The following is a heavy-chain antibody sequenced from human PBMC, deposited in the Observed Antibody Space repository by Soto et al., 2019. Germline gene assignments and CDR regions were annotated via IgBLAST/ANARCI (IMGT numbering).Heavy chain of an antibody. V-gene: IGHV1-46*01. J-gene: IGHJ6*02. CDR3: ARGITYYDILTGYPPLTPYYYYGMDV. D-gene: IGHD3-9*01. CDR1: GYTFTSYY. Sequence: GASVKVSCKASGYTFTSYYMHWVRQAPGQGLEWMGIINPSGGSTSYAQKFQGRVTMTRDTSTSTVYMELSSLRSEDTAVYYCARGITYYDILTGYPPLTPYYYYGMDVWGQGTTVTSP. CDR2: INPSGGST.